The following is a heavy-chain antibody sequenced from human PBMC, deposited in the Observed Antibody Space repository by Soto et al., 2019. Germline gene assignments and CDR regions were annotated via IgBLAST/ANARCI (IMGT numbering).Heavy chain of an antibody. J-gene: IGHJ4*02. V-gene: IGHV3-23*01. Sequence: EVQLLASGGGLVQPGGSLRLSCTASGFTFSSYPMTWVRQAPGKGLEWVSAIDGTGAYIYYINSVKGRFTISRDNSKNTLYLQMNSLGAEDTAVYDCARNMAKPTYAYWGQGTMVTV. CDR1: GFTFSSYP. D-gene: IGHD1-1*01. CDR2: IDGTGAYI. CDR3: ARNMAKPTYAY.